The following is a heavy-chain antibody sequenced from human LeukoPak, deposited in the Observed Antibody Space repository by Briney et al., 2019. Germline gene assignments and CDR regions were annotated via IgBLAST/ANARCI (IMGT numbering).Heavy chain of an antibody. Sequence: ASVKVSCKASGYTFSSYHISWVRQAPGQGLEWVGWISAYNNCTNYAQKLQGRVTMTTDSSTSTAYMELRSLRSDDTAVYYCARGGGSTRLNKRTRGGFDPWGQGNLVFVSS. J-gene: IGHJ5*02. CDR2: ISAYNNCT. D-gene: IGHD1/OR15-1a*01. CDR1: GYTFSSYH. CDR3: ARGGGSTRLNKRTRGGFDP. V-gene: IGHV1-18*01.